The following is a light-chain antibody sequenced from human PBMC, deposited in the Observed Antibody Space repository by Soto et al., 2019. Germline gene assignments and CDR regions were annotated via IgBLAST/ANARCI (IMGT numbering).Light chain of an antibody. CDR1: SSDVGYYNY. CDR2: EVN. Sequence: QSALTQPPSASGSPGQSVTISCTGTSSDVGYYNYVSWYQQHPGKAPKLIIYEVNKRPSGVPDRFSGSKSRNTASLTVSGLQAEDEAEYYCTSYAVGMNVVFGGGTKVTVL. CDR3: TSYAVGMNVV. V-gene: IGLV2-8*01. J-gene: IGLJ2*01.